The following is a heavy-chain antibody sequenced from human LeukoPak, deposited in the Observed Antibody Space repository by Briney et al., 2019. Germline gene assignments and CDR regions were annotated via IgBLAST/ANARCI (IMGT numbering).Heavy chain of an antibody. V-gene: IGHV3-21*01. D-gene: IGHD3-10*01. J-gene: IGHJ4*02. CDR3: ARSPFDYYGSGSYIPD. CDR2: ISSSSSYI. Sequence: GGSLRLSCAASGFTFSSYSMNWVRQAPGKGLEWVSSISSSSSYIYYADSVKGRFTISRDNAKNSLYLQMNSLRAEDTAVYYCARSPFDYYGSGSYIPDWGQGTLVTVSS. CDR1: GFTFSSYS.